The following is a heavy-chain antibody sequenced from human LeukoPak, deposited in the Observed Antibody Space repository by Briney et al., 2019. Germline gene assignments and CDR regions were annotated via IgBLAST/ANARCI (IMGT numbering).Heavy chain of an antibody. V-gene: IGHV3-9*01. CDR2: ISWNSGII. CDR1: GFTFHDYA. CDR3: ARGYDILTGYSTLTGFDY. D-gene: IGHD3-9*01. J-gene: IGHJ4*02. Sequence: GGSLRLSCAASGFTFHDYAMHWVRQAPGKGLEWVSGISWNSGIIGYADSVKGRFTISRDNAKNSLYLQMNSLRAEDTAVYYCARGYDILTGYSTLTGFDYWGQGTLVTVSS.